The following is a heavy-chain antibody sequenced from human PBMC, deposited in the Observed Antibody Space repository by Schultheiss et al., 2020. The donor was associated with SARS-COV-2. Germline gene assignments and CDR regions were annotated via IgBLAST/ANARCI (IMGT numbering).Heavy chain of an antibody. CDR3: ARGRGQWSGYDGGVDY. D-gene: IGHD5-12*01. J-gene: IGHJ4*02. CDR1: GGSISGGLYY. V-gene: IGHV4-31*03. CDR2: IYYSGST. Sequence: SETLSLTCTVSGGSISGGLYYWTWIRQHPGKGLEWIGYIYYSGSTGYNPSLKSRVTISVDMSKSQFSLNLSSVTAADTAVYYCARGRGQWSGYDGGVDYWGQGTLVTVSS.